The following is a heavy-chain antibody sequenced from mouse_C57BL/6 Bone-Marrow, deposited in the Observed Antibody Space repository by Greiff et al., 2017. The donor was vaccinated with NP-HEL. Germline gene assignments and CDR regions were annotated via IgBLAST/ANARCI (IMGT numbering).Heavy chain of an antibody. V-gene: IGHV1-55*01. CDR3: ARGRITTVVATRYFDY. Sequence: QVQLQQPGAELVKPGASVKMSCKASGYTFTSYWITWVKQRPGQGLEWIGDIYPGSGSTNYNEKFKSKATLTVDTSSSTAYMQLSSLTSEDSAVYYCARGRITTVVATRYFDYWGQGTTLTVSS. D-gene: IGHD1-1*01. CDR1: GYTFTSYW. CDR2: IYPGSGST. J-gene: IGHJ2*01.